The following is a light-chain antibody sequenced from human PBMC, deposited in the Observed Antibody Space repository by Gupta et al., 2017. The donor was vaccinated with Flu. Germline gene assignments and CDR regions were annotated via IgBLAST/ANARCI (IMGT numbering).Light chain of an antibody. CDR3: QQYNSYYT. J-gene: IGKJ2*01. Sequence: SPSNMSASVGDRFTSTCRDSQSISNWLDWLQQKPEQAPKLIIYKGSLGVSGVPLRFSGSGYEKEFTRTSSRRQDDDFANYYVQQYNSYYTFGQGTILEI. V-gene: IGKV1-5*03. CDR1: QSISNW. CDR2: KGS.